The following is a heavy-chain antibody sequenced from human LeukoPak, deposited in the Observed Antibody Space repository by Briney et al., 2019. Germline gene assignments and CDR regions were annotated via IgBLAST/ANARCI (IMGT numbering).Heavy chain of an antibody. Sequence: ASVKVSCKASGYTFTGYFIHWVRQAPGQGLEWMGWISPVSGGTNYALKFQGRFTMTTDTSISTVYMELTSLRSDDTAVYYCARDSDCTSTSCPFGYWGQGTLVTVSS. CDR2: ISPVSGGT. CDR3: ARDSDCTSTSCPFGY. CDR1: GYTFTGYF. V-gene: IGHV1-2*02. D-gene: IGHD2-2*01. J-gene: IGHJ4*02.